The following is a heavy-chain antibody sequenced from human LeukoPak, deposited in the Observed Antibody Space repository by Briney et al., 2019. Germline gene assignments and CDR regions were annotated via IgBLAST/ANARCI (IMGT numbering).Heavy chain of an antibody. D-gene: IGHD3-10*01. CDR1: GFTLSSYA. CDR2: ISYDGSNK. CDR3: AREAAGGAFDI. Sequence: GGSLRLSCAASGFTLSSYAMHWVRQAPGKGLEWVAVISYDGSNKYYADSVKGRFTISRDNSKNTLYLQMNSLRAEDTAVYYCAREAAGGAFDIWGQGTMVTVSS. J-gene: IGHJ3*02. V-gene: IGHV3-30*01.